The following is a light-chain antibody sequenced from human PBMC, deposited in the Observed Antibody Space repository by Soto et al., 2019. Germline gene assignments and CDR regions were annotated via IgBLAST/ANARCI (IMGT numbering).Light chain of an antibody. Sequence: DIQLTQSPSFLSASVGDRVTITCRASQGIYSYLAWYQQKPGKAPKLLIFAASTLQSGVPSRFSGSGSGTEFTLTISSLQPEDFATYYCQQLNNYPPTFGGGTRWISN. J-gene: IGKJ4*01. CDR3: QQLNNYPPT. V-gene: IGKV1-9*01. CDR2: AAS. CDR1: QGIYSY.